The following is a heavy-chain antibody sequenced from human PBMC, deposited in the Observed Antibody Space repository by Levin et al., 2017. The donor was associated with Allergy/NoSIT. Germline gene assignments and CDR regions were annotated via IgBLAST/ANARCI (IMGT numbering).Heavy chain of an antibody. CDR1: GFTFSSYA. CDR3: VKATRSGYHYYGMDG. V-gene: IGHV3-64D*06. CDR2: INYNGGST. Sequence: SGESLKISCSASGFTFSSYAMHWVRQAPGKGLEYVSAINYNGGSTYYADSVKGRFTISRDNSKNTLYLQMSSLRAEDTAFYYCVKATRSGYHYYGMDGWGQGTTVTVSS. D-gene: IGHD2-15*01. J-gene: IGHJ6*02.